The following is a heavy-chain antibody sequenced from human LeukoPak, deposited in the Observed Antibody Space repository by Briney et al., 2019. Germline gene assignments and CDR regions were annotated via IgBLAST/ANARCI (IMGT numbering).Heavy chain of an antibody. CDR2: IYPGDSDT. CDR3: ARQYNWIYGPRDAFDI. D-gene: IGHD1-7*01. V-gene: IGHV5-51*01. Sequence: GESLKISCKGSGYSFTSYLIGWVRQMPGKGLGWMGIIYPGDSDTRYSPSFQGQVTISADKSISTAYLQWNSLKASDTAMYYCARQYNWIYGPRDAFDIWGQGTMVTVSS. CDR1: GYSFTSYL. J-gene: IGHJ3*02.